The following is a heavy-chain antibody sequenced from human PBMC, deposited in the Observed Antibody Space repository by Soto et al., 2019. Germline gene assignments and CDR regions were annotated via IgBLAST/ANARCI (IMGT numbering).Heavy chain of an antibody. D-gene: IGHD3-3*01. V-gene: IGHV4-34*09. CDR2: INHSGST. CDR3: ARWWSGSRQGFDP. J-gene: IGHJ5*02. Sequence: RIIKHPGKGLEWIGDINHSGSTYYNPSLKSRVTISVDTSKNQFSLKLSSVTAADTAVYYCARWWSGSRQGFDPWGQGTLVTVSS.